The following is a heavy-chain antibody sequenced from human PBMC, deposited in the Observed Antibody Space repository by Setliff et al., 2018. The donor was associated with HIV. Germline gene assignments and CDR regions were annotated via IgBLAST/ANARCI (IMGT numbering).Heavy chain of an antibody. Sequence: PSETLSLTCAVYGVSFSDYYWTWIRQPPGRWLEWIGEIHHTGSTNYNPSLKSRGTISVDTSKKHFSLKLSSVTAADTAIYYCAREDNSGYVDYWGQGTLVTVSS. J-gene: IGHJ4*02. CDR2: IHHTGST. D-gene: IGHD1-1*01. CDR3: AREDNSGYVDY. CDR1: GVSFSDYY. V-gene: IGHV4-34*01.